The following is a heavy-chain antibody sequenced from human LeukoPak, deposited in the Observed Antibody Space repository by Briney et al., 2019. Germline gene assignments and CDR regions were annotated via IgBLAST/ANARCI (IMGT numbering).Heavy chain of an antibody. CDR3: ARVAGRRDGYYWDS. Sequence: SETVSLTCAVYSGSFSGYYWSWMRQPPGKGLEWIGEISHSGSTNYNPSLKSRVTISVDTSKNQFSLKLSSVTAADTALYDCARVAGRRDGYYWDSWGQGTLVTASS. CDR2: ISHSGST. V-gene: IGHV4-34*01. J-gene: IGHJ4*02. CDR1: SGSFSGYY. D-gene: IGHD5-24*01.